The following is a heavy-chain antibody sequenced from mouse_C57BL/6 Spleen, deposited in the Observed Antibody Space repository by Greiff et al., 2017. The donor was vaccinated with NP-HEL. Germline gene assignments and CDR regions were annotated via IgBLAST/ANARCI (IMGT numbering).Heavy chain of an antibody. V-gene: IGHV1-18*01. J-gene: IGHJ1*03. CDR2: INPNNGGT. Sequence: DVKLQESGPELVKPGASVKIPCKASGYTFTDYNMDWVKQSHGKSLEWIGDINPNNGGTIYNQKFKGKATLTVDKSSSTAYMELRSLTSEDTAVYYCATVVEGYFDVWGTGTTVTVSS. CDR3: ATVVEGYFDV. CDR1: GYTFTDYN. D-gene: IGHD1-1*01.